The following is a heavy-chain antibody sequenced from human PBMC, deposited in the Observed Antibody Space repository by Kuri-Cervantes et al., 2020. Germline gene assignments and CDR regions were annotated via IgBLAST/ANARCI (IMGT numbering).Heavy chain of an antibody. CDR3: ARDSSGSLDY. J-gene: IGHJ4*02. CDR2: ISYDGSNK. V-gene: IGHV3-30*03. Sequence: GESLKISCAASGFTFSSYGMHWVRQAPGKGLEWVAVISYDGSNKYYADSVKGRFTISRDNSKNTLYLQMNSLRAEDTAVYYCARDSSGSLDYWGQGTLVTVSS. D-gene: IGHD3-22*01. CDR1: GFTFSSYG.